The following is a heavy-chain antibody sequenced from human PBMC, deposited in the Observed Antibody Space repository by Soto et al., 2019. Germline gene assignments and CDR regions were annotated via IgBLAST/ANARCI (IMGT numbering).Heavy chain of an antibody. CDR2: IVVDSNTA. J-gene: IGHJ4*02. D-gene: IGHD1-26*01. CDR3: ARAIKRWEVNYSFDF. Sequence: QVVLLQSGAEVKEPGSSVRVSCQVSGSTFNNFAFSWVRQAPGHGPEWMGGIVVDSNTAEYSQRFQDRVTITADTSTDTLYLELGSLTFEDTAVYYCARAIKRWEVNYSFDFWGQGTLVTVSS. CDR1: GSTFNNFA. V-gene: IGHV1-69*06.